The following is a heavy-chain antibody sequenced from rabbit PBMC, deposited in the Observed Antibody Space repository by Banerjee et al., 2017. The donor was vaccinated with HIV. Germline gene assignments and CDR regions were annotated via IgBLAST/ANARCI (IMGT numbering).Heavy chain of an antibody. D-gene: IGHD1-1*01. Sequence: QSLEESGGDLVKPGASLTLTCTASGFSFSSSYWICWVRQAPGKGLEWIACIGAGSSGSTDYASWAKGRFTGSKTSSTTVTLQMTSLTAADTATYFCARSSGYWIYYFNLWGQGTLVTVS. V-gene: IGHV1S40*01. CDR2: IGAGSSGST. J-gene: IGHJ4*01. CDR3: ARSSGYWIYYFNL. CDR1: GFSFSSSYW.